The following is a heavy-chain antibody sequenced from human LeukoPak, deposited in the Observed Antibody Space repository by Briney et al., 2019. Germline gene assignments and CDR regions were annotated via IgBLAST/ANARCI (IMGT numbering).Heavy chain of an antibody. CDR3: ARVEYSSHIDY. D-gene: IGHD6-6*01. CDR1: GGSISSYY. J-gene: IGHJ4*02. Sequence: SETLSLTCTVSGGSISSYYWSWIRQPPGKGLEWIGYIHYSGSTNYNPSLKSRVTISVDTSKNQFSLKLSSVTAADTAVYYCARVEYSSHIDYWGQGTLVTVSS. V-gene: IGHV4-59*01. CDR2: IHYSGST.